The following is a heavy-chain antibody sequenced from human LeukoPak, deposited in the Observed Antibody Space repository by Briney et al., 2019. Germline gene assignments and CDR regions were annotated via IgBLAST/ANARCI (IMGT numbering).Heavy chain of an antibody. CDR3: AKGSSGYFDL. J-gene: IGHJ4*02. Sequence: GGSLRLSCAASGFIFNNYGLVWVRQAPGKGLEWVSAISNDGGGTTYADFVKGGFRVYKDNSKNTLFLQMNSLRAEDTALYYCAKGSSGYFDLWGQGTLVTVSS. V-gene: IGHV3-23*01. CDR1: GFIFNNYG. D-gene: IGHD3-22*01. CDR2: ISNDGGGT.